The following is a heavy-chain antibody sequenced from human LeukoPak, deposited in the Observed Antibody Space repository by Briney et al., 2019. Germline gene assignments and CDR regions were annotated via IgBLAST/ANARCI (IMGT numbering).Heavy chain of an antibody. CDR1: GYSFTSYW. J-gene: IGHJ4*02. Sequence: PGESLKISCKGSGYSFTSYWIGWVRQMPGKGLEWMGIIYPGDSDTRYSPSFQGQVTISADKSISTAYLQWSSLKASDTAMYYCAGVPYPQYYYDSSGYVFDYWGQGALVTVSS. CDR2: IYPGDSDT. CDR3: AGVPYPQYYYDSSGYVFDY. D-gene: IGHD3-22*01. V-gene: IGHV5-51*01.